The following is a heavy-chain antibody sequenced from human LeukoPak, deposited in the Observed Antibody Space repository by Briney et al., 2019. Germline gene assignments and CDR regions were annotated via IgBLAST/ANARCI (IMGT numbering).Heavy chain of an antibody. J-gene: IGHJ4*02. Sequence: GASVKVSCKASGYTFTAYYMHWVRQAPGQGLEWMGWINPNSGGTSSAQKFQGRVTMTRDTSISTAYMELSSLRSDDTAVYYCATAFGAVDFDYWGQGTLVTVSS. CDR2: INPNSGGT. V-gene: IGHV1-2*02. CDR3: ATAFGAVDFDY. CDR1: GYTFTAYY. D-gene: IGHD3-3*01.